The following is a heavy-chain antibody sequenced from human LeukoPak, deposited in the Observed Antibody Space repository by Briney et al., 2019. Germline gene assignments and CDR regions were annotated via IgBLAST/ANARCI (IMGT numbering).Heavy chain of an antibody. D-gene: IGHD1/OR15-1a*01. Sequence: GGSLRLSCAASGFTFSSYAIHWVRQAPGKGLEWVALISFDGSNKYYADSAKGRFTISRDNSKNTLFLEMNSLRAEDTAVYYCARDSSDWNNVLGYWGQGTLVTVSS. CDR2: ISFDGSNK. J-gene: IGHJ4*02. V-gene: IGHV3-30-3*01. CDR1: GFTFSSYA. CDR3: ARDSSDWNNVLGY.